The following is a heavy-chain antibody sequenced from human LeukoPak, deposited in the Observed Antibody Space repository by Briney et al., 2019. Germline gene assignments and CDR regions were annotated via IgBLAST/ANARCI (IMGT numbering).Heavy chain of an antibody. Sequence: GESLRLSCAASGFTFSSYWMHWVRQAPGKGLVWASRIKSDGSSTSYADSVKGRFTISRDNAKNTVYLQMNSLRAEDTAVYYCATSRTFDYWGQGTLVTVSS. V-gene: IGHV3-74*01. CDR1: GFTFSSYW. CDR2: IKSDGSST. J-gene: IGHJ4*02. CDR3: ATSRTFDY.